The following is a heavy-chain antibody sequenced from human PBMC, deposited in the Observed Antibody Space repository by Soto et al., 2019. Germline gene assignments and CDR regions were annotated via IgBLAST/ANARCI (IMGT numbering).Heavy chain of an antibody. CDR1: GFTFSSYG. CDR3: AKEQSILRYFDWPLDFDY. CDR2: ISYDGSNK. Sequence: GGSLRLSCAASGFTFSSYGMHWVRQAPGKGLEWVAVISYDGSNKYYADSVKGRFTISRDNSKNTLYLQMNSLRAEDTAVYYFAKEQSILRYFDWPLDFDYWGQGTLVTVSS. V-gene: IGHV3-30*18. D-gene: IGHD3-9*01. J-gene: IGHJ4*02.